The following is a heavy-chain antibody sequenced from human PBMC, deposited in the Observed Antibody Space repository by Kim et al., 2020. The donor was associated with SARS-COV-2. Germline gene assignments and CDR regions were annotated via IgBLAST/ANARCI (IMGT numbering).Heavy chain of an antibody. CDR2: ISGSGDDT. J-gene: IGHJ4*02. Sequence: GGSLRLSCEASGFTFPTFAMTWVRQAPGKGLEWVSSISGSGDDTHYSDSVLGRFTISRDNSKNTLFLQMNSLRAEDTAVYYCAKDAGSGNFYNVGDPLHWGQGTLVTVSS. V-gene: IGHV3-23*01. CDR1: GFTFPTFA. D-gene: IGHD3-10*01. CDR3: AKDAGSGNFYNVGDPLH.